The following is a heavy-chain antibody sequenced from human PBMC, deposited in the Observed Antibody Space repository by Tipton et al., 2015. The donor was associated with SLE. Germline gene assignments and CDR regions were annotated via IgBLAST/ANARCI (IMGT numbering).Heavy chain of an antibody. D-gene: IGHD6-13*01. J-gene: IGHJ3*02. CDR2: IYYGGST. Sequence: TLSLTCTVSGGSISSHYWSWIRQPPGKGLEWIGYIYYGGSTNYNPSLKSRVTMSVDTSKNQFSLKLSSVTAADTAVYYCARGVIAAAAAFDIWGQGTMVTVSS. CDR3: ARGVIAAAAAFDI. V-gene: IGHV4-59*11. CDR1: GGSISSHY.